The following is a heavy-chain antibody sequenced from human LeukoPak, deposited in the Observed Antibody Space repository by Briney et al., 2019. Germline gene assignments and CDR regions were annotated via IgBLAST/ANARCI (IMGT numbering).Heavy chain of an antibody. D-gene: IGHD6-13*01. V-gene: IGHV1-18*01. CDR1: GYTFTSYG. CDR2: ISAYNGNT. J-gene: IGHJ5*02. CDR3: AREIAAAEGSNWFDP. Sequence: ASVKVSCKASGYTFTSYGISWVRQAPGQGLEWMGWISAYNGNTNYAQKLQGRVTMTTDTSTSTAYMELRSLRSDDTAVYYCAREIAAAEGSNWFDPWDQGTLVTVSS.